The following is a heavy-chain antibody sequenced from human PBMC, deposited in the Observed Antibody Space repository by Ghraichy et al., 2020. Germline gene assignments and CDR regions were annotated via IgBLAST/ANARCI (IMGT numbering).Heavy chain of an antibody. CDR1: GGSISSYY. D-gene: IGHD5-18*01. CDR3: ARHDGYSYPQHFDY. V-gene: IGHV4-4*09. J-gene: IGHJ4*02. CDR2: IYTSGST. Sequence: SETLSLTCTVSGGSISSYYWSWIRQPPGKGLEWIGYIYTSGSTNYNPSLKSRVTISVDTSKNQFSLKLSSVTAADTAVYYCARHDGYSYPQHFDYWGQGTLVTVSS.